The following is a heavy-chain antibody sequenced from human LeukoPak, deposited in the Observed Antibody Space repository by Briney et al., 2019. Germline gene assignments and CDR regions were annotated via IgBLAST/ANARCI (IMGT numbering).Heavy chain of an antibody. CDR3: AKDVPYIVVVPPAPGYFDF. D-gene: IGHD2-2*01. V-gene: IGHV3-23*01. CDR1: GFSFSNYE. Sequence: GGSLRLSCAASGFSFSNYEMSWVRQAPGKGLEWVSSISGSGGRTYYADSVKGRFTISRDNSKNTLYLQMNSLRAEDTAVYYCAKDVPYIVVVPPAPGYFDFWGQGTLVTVSS. J-gene: IGHJ4*02. CDR2: ISGSGGRT.